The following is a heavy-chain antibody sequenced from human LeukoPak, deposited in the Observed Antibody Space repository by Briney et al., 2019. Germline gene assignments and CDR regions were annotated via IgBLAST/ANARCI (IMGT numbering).Heavy chain of an antibody. CDR1: GFTVSTNY. CDR2: IYSGGST. J-gene: IGHJ4*02. CDR3: AKHDRWLQLPYYFDY. V-gene: IGHV3-53*01. D-gene: IGHD5-24*01. Sequence: PGGSLRLSCAASGFTVSTNYMSWVRQAPGKGLEWVSVIYSGGSTYYADSVKGRFTISRDNSKNTLYLQMNSLRAEDTAVYYCAKHDRWLQLPYYFDYWGQGTLVTVSS.